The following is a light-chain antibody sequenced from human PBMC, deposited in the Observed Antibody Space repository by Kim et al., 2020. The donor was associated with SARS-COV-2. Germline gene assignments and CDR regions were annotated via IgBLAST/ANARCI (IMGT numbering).Light chain of an antibody. CDR1: GSVVGSYKF. J-gene: IGLJ3*02. Sequence: STGQSITLSCTGTGSVVGSYKFVSGYHQHPGKAPKLMIYEGSKRPSGVSNRFSGSKSGNTASLTISGLQAEDEADYYCCSYVGSKVFGGGTQLTVL. CDR3: CSYVGSKV. V-gene: IGLV2-23*01. CDR2: EGS.